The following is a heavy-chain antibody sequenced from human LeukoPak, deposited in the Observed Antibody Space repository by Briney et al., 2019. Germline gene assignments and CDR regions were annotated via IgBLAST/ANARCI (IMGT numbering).Heavy chain of an antibody. CDR3: ASLHANTAMVDY. D-gene: IGHD5-18*01. J-gene: IGHJ4*02. CDR1: GFTFSDYY. Sequence: PGGSLRLSCAASGFTFSDYYMSWIRQAPGKGLEWVSYISSSGSTIYYADSVKGRFTISRDNAKNSLYLQMNSLRAEDTAVYYCASLHANTAMVDYWGQGTLVTVSS. V-gene: IGHV3-11*01. CDR2: ISSSGSTI.